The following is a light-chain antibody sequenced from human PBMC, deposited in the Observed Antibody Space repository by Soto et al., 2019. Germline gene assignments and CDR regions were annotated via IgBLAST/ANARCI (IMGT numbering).Light chain of an antibody. CDR3: ATWDDSLSGGV. CDR1: SSNIGSNY. CDR2: RNN. J-gene: IGLJ3*02. V-gene: IGLV1-47*01. Sequence: QSVPTQPPSASGTPGQRVTISCSGSSSNIGSNYIYWYQHLPGTAPKLLIYRNNQRPSGVPDRFSGSKSGTSASLAISGLQSEDEADYYCATWDDSLSGGVFGGGTKVTVL.